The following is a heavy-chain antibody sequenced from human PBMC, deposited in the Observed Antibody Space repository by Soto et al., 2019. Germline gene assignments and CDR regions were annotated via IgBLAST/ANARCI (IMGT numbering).Heavy chain of an antibody. CDR2: IYYSGST. V-gene: IGHV4-61*01. CDR3: AREVGYYDSSGYPPVYYYYGMDV. Sequence: SETMSVTCTVAGGSISSGSCYWSWNRKPPGKGLEWIGYIYYSGSTNYNPSLKSRVTISVDTSKNQFSLKLSSVTAADTAVYYCAREVGYYDSSGYPPVYYYYGMDVWGQGTTVTVSS. J-gene: IGHJ6*02. D-gene: IGHD3-22*01. CDR1: GGSISSGSCY.